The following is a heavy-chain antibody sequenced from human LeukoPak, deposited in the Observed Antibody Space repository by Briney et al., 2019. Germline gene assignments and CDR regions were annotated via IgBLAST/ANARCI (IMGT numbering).Heavy chain of an antibody. V-gene: IGHV3-30-3*01. CDR3: ARAFIVVVPAASY. D-gene: IGHD2-2*01. Sequence: GRSLRLSCAASGFTFSSYAMPWVRQAPGKGLEWVAVISYDGSNKYYADSVKGRFTISRDNSKNTLYLQMNSLRAEDTAVYYCARAFIVVVPAASYWGQGTLVTVSS. CDR1: GFTFSSYA. J-gene: IGHJ4*02. CDR2: ISYDGSNK.